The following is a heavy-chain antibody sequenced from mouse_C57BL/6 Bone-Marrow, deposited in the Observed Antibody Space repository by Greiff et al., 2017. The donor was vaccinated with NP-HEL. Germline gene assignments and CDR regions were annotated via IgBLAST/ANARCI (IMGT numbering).Heavy chain of an antibody. D-gene: IGHD2-3*01. CDR2: IHPNSGST. Sequence: QVQLQQPGAELVKPGASVKLSCKASGYTFTSYWMHWVKQRPGQGLEWIGMIHPNSGSTNYNEKFKSKATLTVDKSSSTAYMQLSSLTSEDSAVDYCARRRADGYYSYFDYWGQGTTLTVSS. CDR3: ARRRADGYYSYFDY. CDR1: GYTFTSYW. J-gene: IGHJ2*01. V-gene: IGHV1-64*01.